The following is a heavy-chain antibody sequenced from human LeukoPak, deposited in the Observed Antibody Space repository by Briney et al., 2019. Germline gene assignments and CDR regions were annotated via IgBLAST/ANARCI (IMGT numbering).Heavy chain of an antibody. CDR2: ISAYNGNT. CDR1: GYTFTSYG. Sequence: ASVKVSCKASGYTFTSYGISWVRQAPGQGLEWMGWISAYNGNTNYAQKLQGRVTMTTDTSTSTAYMELRSLRSDDTAVCYCALMGVNYYYYGMDVWGKGTTVTVSS. D-gene: IGHD2-21*01. J-gene: IGHJ6*04. V-gene: IGHV1-18*04. CDR3: ALMGVNYYYYGMDV.